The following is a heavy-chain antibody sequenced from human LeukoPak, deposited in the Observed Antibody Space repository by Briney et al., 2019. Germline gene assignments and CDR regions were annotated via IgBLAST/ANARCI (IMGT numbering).Heavy chain of an antibody. CDR1: GFTFSNYG. Sequence: GGTLRLSCAASGFTFSNYGMSWVRQAPGKGLEWVSAINGSGGSTYYADSVKGRFTISRDNSKNTLYLQMNSLRAENTAVYYCSKDQQISEAYFQPWGQGTLVTVSS. J-gene: IGHJ1*01. V-gene: IGHV3-23*01. CDR3: SKDQQISEAYFQP. D-gene: IGHD6-13*01. CDR2: INGSGGST.